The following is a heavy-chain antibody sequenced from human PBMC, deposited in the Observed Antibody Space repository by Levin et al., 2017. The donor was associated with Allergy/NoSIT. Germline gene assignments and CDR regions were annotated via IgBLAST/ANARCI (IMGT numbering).Heavy chain of an antibody. CDR1: GYSFTSYW. D-gene: IGHD6-19*01. Sequence: GGSLRLSCKGSGYSFTSYWIGWVRQMPGKGLEWMGIIYPGDSDTKYSPSFQGQVTISADKSISTAYMQWSSLKASDTAMYYCARQGGRYSSGWFDWGQGTLVTVSS. J-gene: IGHJ1*01. CDR3: ARQGGRYSSGWFD. V-gene: IGHV5-51*01. CDR2: IYPGDSDT.